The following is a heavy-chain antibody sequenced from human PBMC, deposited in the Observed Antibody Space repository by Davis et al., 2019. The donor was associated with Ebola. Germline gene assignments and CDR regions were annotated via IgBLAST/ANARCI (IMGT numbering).Heavy chain of an antibody. J-gene: IGHJ4*02. Sequence: PGGSLRLSCAASGFTFSSYAMHWVRQAPGKGLEWVAVISYDGSNKYYADSVKGRFTISRDNSKNTLYLQMNSLRAEDTAVYYCARDRVTISEWGYFDYWGQGTLVTVSS. CDR3: ARDRVTISEWGYFDY. CDR2: ISYDGSNK. V-gene: IGHV3-30-3*01. CDR1: GFTFSSYA. D-gene: IGHD3-9*01.